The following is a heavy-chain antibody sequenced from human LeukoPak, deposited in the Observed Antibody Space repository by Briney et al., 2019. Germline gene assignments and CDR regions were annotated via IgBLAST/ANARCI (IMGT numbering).Heavy chain of an antibody. CDR1: GGTFSSYA. Sequence: GASVKVSCKASGGTFSSYAISWVRQAPGQGLEWMGGIIPIFGTANYAQKFQGRVTITADKSTSTAYMELSSLRSEDTAVYYCARGLGIAAAGRRGHWFDPWGQGTLVTVSS. CDR2: IIPIFGTA. J-gene: IGHJ5*02. D-gene: IGHD6-13*01. CDR3: ARGLGIAAAGRRGHWFDP. V-gene: IGHV1-69*06.